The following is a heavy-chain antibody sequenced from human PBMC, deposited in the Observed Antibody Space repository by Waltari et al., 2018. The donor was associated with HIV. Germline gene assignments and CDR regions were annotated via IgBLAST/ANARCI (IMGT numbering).Heavy chain of an antibody. CDR2: ISGSGGST. Sequence: EVQLVESGGGLVQPGGSLRLSCAASGFTFSSHAMSWVRQAPGKGLEWVSAISGSGGSTYYADSVKGRFTISRDNSKNTLYLQMNSLRAEDTAVYYCAKDYYDSSGYLDAFDIWGQGTMVTVSS. D-gene: IGHD3-22*01. CDR3: AKDYYDSSGYLDAFDI. V-gene: IGHV3-23*04. J-gene: IGHJ3*02. CDR1: GFTFSSHA.